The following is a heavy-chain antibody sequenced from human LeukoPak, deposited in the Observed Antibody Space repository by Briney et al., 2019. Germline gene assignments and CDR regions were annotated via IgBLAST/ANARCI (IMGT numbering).Heavy chain of an antibody. V-gene: IGHV3-11*06. CDR3: VRLSDARPSS. CDR1: GSSFSDDY. CDR2: VSGTSTYT. Sequence: GGSLRLSCAASGSSFSDDYMSWLRQAPGKGLEWLSYVSGTSTYTNYADSVRGRFTISRDNAKNSLYLQMNSLRAEDTAVYYCVRLSDARPSSWGQGTLVTVSS. J-gene: IGHJ5*02.